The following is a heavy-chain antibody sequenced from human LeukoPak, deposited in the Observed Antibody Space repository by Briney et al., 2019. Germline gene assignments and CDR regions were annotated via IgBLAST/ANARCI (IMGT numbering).Heavy chain of an antibody. CDR1: GGSISSGSYY. V-gene: IGHV4-61*02. CDR2: IYTSGST. D-gene: IGHD7-27*01. Sequence: NPSETLSLTCTVSGGSISSGSYYWSWLRQPAGKGLEWIGRIYTSGSTNYNPSLKSRVTISVDTSKNQFSLKLSSVTAADTAVYYCARQTTGDLYYYYYYMDVWGKGTTVTVSS. CDR3: ARQTTGDLYYYYYYMDV. J-gene: IGHJ6*03.